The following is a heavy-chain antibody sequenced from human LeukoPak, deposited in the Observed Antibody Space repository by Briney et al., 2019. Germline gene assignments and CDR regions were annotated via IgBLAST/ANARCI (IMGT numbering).Heavy chain of an antibody. J-gene: IGHJ6*03. CDR2: ISSSSSYI. CDR1: GFTFSSYS. V-gene: IGHV3-21*01. D-gene: IGHD3-3*01. Sequence: PGGSLRLSCAASGFTFSSYSMNWVRQAPGKGLEWVSSISSSSSYIYYAASVKGRFTISRDNAKNSLYLQMNSLRAENSAVYYCAREPPGVTIFGVVMPHYYYYMDVWGKGTTVTVSS. CDR3: AREPPGVTIFGVVMPHYYYYMDV.